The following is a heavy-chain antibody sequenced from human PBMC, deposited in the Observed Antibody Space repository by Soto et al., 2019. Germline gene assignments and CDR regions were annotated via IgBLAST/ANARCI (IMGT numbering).Heavy chain of an antibody. D-gene: IGHD5-18*01. CDR2: IYSSGST. CDR3: ARDHPHSYGVYYFDY. J-gene: IGHJ4*02. V-gene: IGHV4-59*01. Sequence: PSDTLSLNCTVSGGSISNYYWNWIRQSPGKGLEWIGYIYSSGSTHYNPSLQNRVTISIDTSKKQVSLKVNSVTAADTAVYYCARDHPHSYGVYYFDYWGQGTPVTVS. CDR1: GGSISNYY.